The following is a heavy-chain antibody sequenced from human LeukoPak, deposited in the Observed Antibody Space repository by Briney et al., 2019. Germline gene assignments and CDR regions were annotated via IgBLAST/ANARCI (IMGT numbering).Heavy chain of an antibody. V-gene: IGHV4-30-2*01. CDR2: IYHSGST. Sequence: KPSETLSLTCTVSGGSISSGGYYWSWLRQPPGKGLEWIGYIYHSGSTYYNPSLKSRVTISVDTSKNQFSLKLSSVTAADTAVYYCAGGYCSGGSCLDYWGQGTLVTVSS. J-gene: IGHJ4*02. CDR1: GGSISSGGYY. D-gene: IGHD2-15*01. CDR3: AGGYCSGGSCLDY.